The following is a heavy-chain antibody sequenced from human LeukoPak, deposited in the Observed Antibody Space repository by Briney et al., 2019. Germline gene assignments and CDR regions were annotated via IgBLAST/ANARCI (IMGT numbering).Heavy chain of an antibody. V-gene: IGHV3-23*01. CDR1: GSTFSTYA. Sequence: GGSLRLSCAASGSTFSTYAMTWVRQAPGKGLEWVSSSGDSTYYADSVKGRFTISRDNSKNTLYLQMNSLRAEDTAIYYCAKERVGTSCSGCYMDVWGKGTTVTVSS. CDR2: SGDST. D-gene: IGHD2-2*01. CDR3: AKERVGTSCSGCYMDV. J-gene: IGHJ6*03.